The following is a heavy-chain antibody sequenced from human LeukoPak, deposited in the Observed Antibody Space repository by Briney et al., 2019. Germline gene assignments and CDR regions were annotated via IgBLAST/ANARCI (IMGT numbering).Heavy chain of an antibody. D-gene: IGHD2-8*01. V-gene: IGHV3-33*01. CDR3: ARDNGEWRLNWFDH. J-gene: IGHJ5*02. CDR2: IWYDGNNK. Sequence: GGSLRLSCAASGISFSSHGMHWVRQAPGKGLEWVAVIWYDGNNKYYADSVKGRFTISRDNSKNTLYLQMNSLRAEDTAVYYCARDNGEWRLNWFDHWGQGTLVTVSS. CDR1: GISFSSHG.